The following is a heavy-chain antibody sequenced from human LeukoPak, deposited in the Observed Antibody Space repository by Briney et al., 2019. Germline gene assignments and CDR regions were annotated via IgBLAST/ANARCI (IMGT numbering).Heavy chain of an antibody. D-gene: IGHD6-19*01. CDR2: ISGSGGST. CDR1: GFTFSSYA. V-gene: IGHV3-23*01. CDR3: ARSTKAVAGLHLDY. J-gene: IGHJ4*02. Sequence: PGGSLRLSCAASGFTFSSYAMSWVRQAPGKGLEWVSAISGSGGSTYYADSVKGRFTISRDNSKNTLYLQMNSLRAEDTAVYYCARSTKAVAGLHLDYWGQGTLVTVSS.